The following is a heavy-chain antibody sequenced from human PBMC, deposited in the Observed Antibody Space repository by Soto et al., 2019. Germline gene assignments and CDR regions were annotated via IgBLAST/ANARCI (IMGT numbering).Heavy chain of an antibody. CDR2: IYYSGST. D-gene: IGHD3-22*01. CDR3: ARTYYYDSSGYGFDP. V-gene: IGHV4-30-4*08. CDR1: GGSISSGGYY. J-gene: IGHJ5*02. Sequence: SETLSLTCTVSGGSISSGGYYWSWIRQHPGKGLEWIGYIYYSGSTYYNPSLKSRVTISVDTSKNQFSLKLSSVTAADTAVYYCARTYYYDSSGYGFDPWGQGTLVTVSS.